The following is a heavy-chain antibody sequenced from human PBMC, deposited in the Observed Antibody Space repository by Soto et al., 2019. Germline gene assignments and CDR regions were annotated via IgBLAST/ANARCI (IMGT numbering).Heavy chain of an antibody. J-gene: IGHJ3*02. D-gene: IGHD3-9*01. CDR2: IRSKAYGGTT. V-gene: IGHV3-49*03. Sequence: GGSLRLSCTASGFTFGDYAMSWFRQAPGKGLEWVGFIRSKAYGGTTEYAASVKGRFTISRDDSKSIAYLQMNSLKTEDTAVYYCTSNFASGAYAFDIWGQGPMVPVS. CDR1: GFTFGDYA. CDR3: TSNFASGAYAFDI.